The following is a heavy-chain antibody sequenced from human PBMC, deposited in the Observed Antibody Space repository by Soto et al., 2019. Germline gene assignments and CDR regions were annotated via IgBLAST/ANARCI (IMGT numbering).Heavy chain of an antibody. CDR1: GFTFSNYG. D-gene: IGHD3-22*01. CDR2: ISYDGSNQ. Sequence: QVQLVESGGGVVQPGRSLRLSCAASGFTFSNYGMHWVRQAPGKGLEWVAVISYDGSNQYYADSVKGRFTISRDNSKNTLYLQMNSLRAEDTAVYYCAKDTTPSMIIVVIYPLDLWGQGTLVTVSS. V-gene: IGHV3-30*18. CDR3: AKDTTPSMIIVVIYPLDL. J-gene: IGHJ5*02.